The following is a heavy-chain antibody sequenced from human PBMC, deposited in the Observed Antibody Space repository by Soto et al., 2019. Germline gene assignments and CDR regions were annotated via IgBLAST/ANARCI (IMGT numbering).Heavy chain of an antibody. J-gene: IGHJ3*01. CDR3: ATWHEREHAYDV. Sequence: DVQLVESGGGLIQPGASLRLSCAAFGLTISGQKYVAWVRQAPGKGLEWVSALYDVDGSFYADSVKGRFTTSSDSSKTTVYLQMNDLRPDDTAVYYCATWHEREHAYDVWGQGTTVTVSS. D-gene: IGHD1-1*01. V-gene: IGHV3-53*01. CDR2: LYDVDGS. CDR1: GLTISGQKY.